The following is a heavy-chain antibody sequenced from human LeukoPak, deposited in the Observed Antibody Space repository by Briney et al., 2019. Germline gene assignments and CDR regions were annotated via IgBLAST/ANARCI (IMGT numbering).Heavy chain of an antibody. Sequence: GGSLRLSCAASGFTFGNHAMHWVRQAPGMGLDWLAVISYEASNKYYADSVKGRFTISRDNSKNMLYLQMNSLRAEDTAVYYCARDYLVGCTDTICYPIDYWGQGTLVTVSS. D-gene: IGHD2-8*02. CDR3: ARDYLVGCTDTICYPIDY. CDR1: GFTFGNHA. J-gene: IGHJ4*02. V-gene: IGHV3-30*01. CDR2: ISYEASNK.